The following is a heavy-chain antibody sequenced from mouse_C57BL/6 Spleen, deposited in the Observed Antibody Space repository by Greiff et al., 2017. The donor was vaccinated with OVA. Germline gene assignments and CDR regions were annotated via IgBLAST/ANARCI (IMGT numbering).Heavy chain of an antibody. CDR3: AKGYYYGSSYWFAY. CDR1: GYTFTSYW. J-gene: IGHJ3*01. Sequence: QVQLQQPGAELVRPGSSVKLSCKASGYTFTSYWMDWVKQRPGQGLEWIGNIYPSDSETPYNQKFKDKATLTVDKSSSTAYMQLSSLTSEDSAVYYCAKGYYYGSSYWFAYWGQGTLVTVSA. D-gene: IGHD1-1*01. CDR2: IYPSDSET. V-gene: IGHV1-61*01.